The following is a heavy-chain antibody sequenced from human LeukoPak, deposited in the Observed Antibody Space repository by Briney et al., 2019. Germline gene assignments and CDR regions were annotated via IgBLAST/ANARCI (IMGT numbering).Heavy chain of an antibody. D-gene: IGHD3-16*01. J-gene: IGHJ4*02. CDR1: GTYW. CDR2: ISGSAADT. V-gene: IGHV3-23*01. Sequence: GGSLRLSCAASGTYWMHWVRQAPGRGLEWVSAISGSAADTYYTDSVKGRFTVSRDNSKNTLFLQMNSLRAEDTAVYYCAKDGGGNPLAGYYFDTWGQETLVTVPS. CDR3: AKDGGGNPLAGYYFDT.